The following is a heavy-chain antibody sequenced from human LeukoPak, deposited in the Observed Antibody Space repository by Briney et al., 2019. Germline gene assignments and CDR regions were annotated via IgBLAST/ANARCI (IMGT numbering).Heavy chain of an antibody. CDR3: ARGRYGWLPFDY. Sequence: SETRSLTCTVSGGSISSYYWSWIRQPPGKGLEWIGYIYYSGSTNYNPSLKSRVTISVDTSKNQFSLKLSSVTAADTAVYYCARGRYGWLPFDYWGQGTLVTVSS. V-gene: IGHV4-59*01. CDR2: IYYSGST. D-gene: IGHD3-16*01. CDR1: GGSISSYY. J-gene: IGHJ4*02.